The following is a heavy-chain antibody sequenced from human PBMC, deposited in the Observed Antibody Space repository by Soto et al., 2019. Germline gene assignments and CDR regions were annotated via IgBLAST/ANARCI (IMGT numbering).Heavy chain of an antibody. D-gene: IGHD2-15*01. CDR1: GGSISSGGYY. CDR2: IYYSGST. V-gene: IGHV4-31*03. CDR3: AREHGGFGCDY. Sequence: QVQLQESGPGLVKPSQTLSLTCSVSGGSISSGGYYWSWIRQHPGKGLEWIGYIYYSGSTYYNPSLKSSFTISVDTSKHQFSLKLSSVTAADTAVYYCAREHGGFGCDYWGQGTLVTVSS. J-gene: IGHJ4*02.